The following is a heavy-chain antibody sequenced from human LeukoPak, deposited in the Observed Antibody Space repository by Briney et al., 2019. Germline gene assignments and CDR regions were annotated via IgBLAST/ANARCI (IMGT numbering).Heavy chain of an antibody. V-gene: IGHV3-7*01. CDR3: ARDQVSMIVVRTTNWFFDL. J-gene: IGHJ2*01. CDR1: GFTFGNYW. CDR2: INQDGSEI. Sequence: GGSLRLSCAASGFTFGNYWMSWVRQAPGKGLEWLANINQDGSEIYYVDSVKGRFTISRDNGKNSLYLQINSLRADDTAVYYCARDQVSMIVVRTTNWFFDLWGRGTLVTVSS. D-gene: IGHD3-22*01.